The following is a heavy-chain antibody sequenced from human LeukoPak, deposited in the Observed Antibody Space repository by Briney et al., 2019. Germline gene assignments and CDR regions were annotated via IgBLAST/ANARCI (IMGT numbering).Heavy chain of an antibody. V-gene: IGHV4-34*01. CDR2: INHSGGT. D-gene: IGHD1-26*01. CDR1: GGSFSGYY. Sequence: PSETLSLTCAVYGGSFSGYYWSWVRQPPGKGLEWIGEINHSGGTNYNPSLKSRVTISVDTSKNQFSLKLSSVTAADTAVYYCARGTRSGSYYGYWGQGTLVTVSS. J-gene: IGHJ4*02. CDR3: ARGTRSGSYYGY.